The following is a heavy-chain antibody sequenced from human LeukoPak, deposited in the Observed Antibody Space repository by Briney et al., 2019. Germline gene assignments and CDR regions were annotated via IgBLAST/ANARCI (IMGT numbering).Heavy chain of an antibody. J-gene: IGHJ3*02. CDR2: INGGGDAT. V-gene: IGHV3-23*01. D-gene: IGHD1-1*01. CDR1: GFSFNNNA. CDR3: AKVKTDVRGRGAFDI. Sequence: SGGSLRLSCAASGFSFNNNAMSWVRQAPGRGLEWVSVINGGGDATEYADSVKGRFTISRDNSKKTLYLQMNSLRPEDTAVYYCAKVKTDVRGRGAFDIWGQGTMVTVSS.